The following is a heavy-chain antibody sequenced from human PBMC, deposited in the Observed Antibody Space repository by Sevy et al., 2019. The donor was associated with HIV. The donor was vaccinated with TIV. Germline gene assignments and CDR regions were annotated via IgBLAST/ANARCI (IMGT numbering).Heavy chain of an antibody. CDR2: ISCDGSKK. V-gene: IGHV3-30*09. CDR1: GFTFSSYA. CDR3: ARVGVSYCTDDCYHRFDY. J-gene: IGHJ4*02. Sequence: GGSLRLSCAASGFTFSSYALLWVRQAPGKGLEWVSLISCDGSKKYYSDSVKGRFAISGDESKTTLFLQMNSLRSEDTAIYYCARVGVSYCTDDCYHRFDYWGRGTLVTVSS. D-gene: IGHD2-21*02.